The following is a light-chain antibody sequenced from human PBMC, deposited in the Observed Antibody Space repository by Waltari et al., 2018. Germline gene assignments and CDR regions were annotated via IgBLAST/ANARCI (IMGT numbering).Light chain of an antibody. Sequence: QSALTQPRSVSGSPGQSVTISCTGTSSDVGGYNYVSWYQQHPGKAPKLMFYDVSKRPSGVPVRVSGSKSGNTASLTISGLQAEDEADYYCCSYAGSYTFYVFGTGTKVTVL. CDR3: CSYAGSYTFYV. J-gene: IGLJ1*01. V-gene: IGLV2-11*01. CDR1: SSDVGGYNY. CDR2: DVS.